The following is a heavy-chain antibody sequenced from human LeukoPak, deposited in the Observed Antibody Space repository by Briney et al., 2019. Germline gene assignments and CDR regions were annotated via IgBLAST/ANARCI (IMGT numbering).Heavy chain of an antibody. CDR2: INHCGST. Sequence: SETLSLTCAVYGGSFSGYYWSWIRQPPGKGPEWIGEINHCGSTNYNPSLKSRVTISVDTSKTQFSLKLSSVTAADTAVYYCARVGRYYDILTGRWNWFDPWGQGTLVTVSS. J-gene: IGHJ5*02. V-gene: IGHV4-34*01. D-gene: IGHD3-9*01. CDR1: GGSFSGYY. CDR3: ARVGRYYDILTGRWNWFDP.